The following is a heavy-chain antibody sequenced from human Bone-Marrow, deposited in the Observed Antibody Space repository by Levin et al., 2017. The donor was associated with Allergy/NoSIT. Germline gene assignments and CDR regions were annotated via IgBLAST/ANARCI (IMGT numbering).Heavy chain of an antibody. Sequence: QTSETLSLTCATSGFTFTTYAMHWVRQAPGKGLEWMAVIWYDGSNEYYADSVRGRFTISRDNSKNTLYLQMNSLRAEDTAVYFCARDSVEVVEPAPDDNNQPSLLMDVWGQGTTVIVSS. J-gene: IGHJ6*02. CDR1: GFTFTTYA. CDR3: ARDSVEVVEPAPDDNNQPSLLMDV. D-gene: IGHD3-22*01. CDR2: IWYDGSNE. V-gene: IGHV3-33*01.